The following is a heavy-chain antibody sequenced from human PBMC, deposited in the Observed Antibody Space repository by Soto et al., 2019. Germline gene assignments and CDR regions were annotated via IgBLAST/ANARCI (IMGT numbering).Heavy chain of an antibody. D-gene: IGHD3-3*01. Sequence: AETLSLTGIVCNVSISNSGSYWGWIRQPPGEGLEGIGKAYQSGGTYYNPSLKRRVTISVDTSKNQVDLTLSSVTDADTAVYFCEREKWIFGVLVHQYYFAYWGQGPPVTVPS. J-gene: IGHJ4*02. CDR3: EREKWIFGVLVHQYYFAY. CDR2: AYQSGGT. V-gene: IGHV4-39*02. CDR1: NVSISNSGSY.